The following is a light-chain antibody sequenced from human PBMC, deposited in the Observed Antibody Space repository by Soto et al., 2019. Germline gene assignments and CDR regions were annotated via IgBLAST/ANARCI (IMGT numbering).Light chain of an antibody. CDR1: SSDVGRDNS. J-gene: IGLJ2*01. CDR2: DVS. Sequence: QSALTQPRSVSGSPGQSVTISCTGTSSDVGRDNSVSWYQQYPGKAPKLIIYDVSQRPSGVPDRFSGFKFGNTASLTISGLQAEDEADYHCCSHIGGYTFVLFGGGTQLTVL. CDR3: CSHIGGYTFVL. V-gene: IGLV2-11*01.